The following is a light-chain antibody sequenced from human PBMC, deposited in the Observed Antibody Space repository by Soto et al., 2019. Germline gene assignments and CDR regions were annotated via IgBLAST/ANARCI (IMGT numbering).Light chain of an antibody. J-gene: IGLJ2*01. CDR1: SSDVGNCNR. CDR3: ISYTTSHTLL. CDR2: EVT. Sequence: QSALTQPPSVSGSPGQSVTISCAGTSSDVGNCNRVSWYRQTPGTAPKLMIYEVTNRPSGVPARFSGSKSGNTASLTISGLQAEDEADYYCISYTTSHTLLFGGGTKLTVL. V-gene: IGLV2-18*02.